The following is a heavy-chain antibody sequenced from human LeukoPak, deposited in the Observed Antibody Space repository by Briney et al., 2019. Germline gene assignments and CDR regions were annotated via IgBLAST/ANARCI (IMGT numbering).Heavy chain of an antibody. CDR1: GFTFSTYV. D-gene: IGHD1-26*01. CDR3: ARDADPYSGSYYELVPFDY. J-gene: IGHJ4*02. Sequence: PGGSLRLSCAASGFTFSTYVMSWVRQAPGKGLEWVSGISASGDNTYYADSVKGRFTISRDNSKNTLHLQMNSLRAEDTAVYYCARDADPYSGSYYELVPFDYWGQGTLVTVSS. CDR2: ISASGDNT. V-gene: IGHV3-23*01.